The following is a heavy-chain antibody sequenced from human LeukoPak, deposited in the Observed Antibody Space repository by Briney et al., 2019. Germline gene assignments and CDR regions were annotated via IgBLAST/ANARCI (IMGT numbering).Heavy chain of an antibody. J-gene: IGHJ1*01. Sequence: SETLSLTCTVSGGSISSYYWSWIRQPPGKGLEWIGYIYYSGDTIYSPSLKSRLTLSVDMSKNQLSLKLNSVSAADTAVYYCAGATTGTRHLQHWGQGALVSVSS. D-gene: IGHD1-1*01. V-gene: IGHV4-59*01. CDR1: GGSISSYY. CDR2: IYYSGDT. CDR3: AGATTGTRHLQH.